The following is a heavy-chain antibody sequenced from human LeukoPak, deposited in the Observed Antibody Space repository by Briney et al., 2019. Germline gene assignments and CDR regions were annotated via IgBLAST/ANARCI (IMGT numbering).Heavy chain of an antibody. CDR1: GFTFSSYW. CDR2: IKQDGSEK. V-gene: IGHV3-7*01. J-gene: IGHJ4*02. Sequence: GGSLRLSCAASGFTFSSYWMSWVRQAPGKGLEWVANIKQDGSEKYYVDSVKGRFTISRDNAKNSLYLQMNSLRAEDTAVYYCARAVYYYGSGTKYYFDYWGQGTLVTVSS. D-gene: IGHD3-10*01. CDR3: ARAVYYYGSGTKYYFDY.